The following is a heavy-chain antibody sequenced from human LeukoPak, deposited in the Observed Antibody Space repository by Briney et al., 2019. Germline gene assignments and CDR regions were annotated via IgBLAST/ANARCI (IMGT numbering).Heavy chain of an antibody. CDR2: IYPGDSDT. CDR1: GYSFTNYW. Sequence: GESLTISCRGSGYSFTNYWIGWVRHVPGKGLEWMGIIYPGDSDTRYSPSFQGRVTTSSDKSISTAYLLWSSLKASATAMYYCAISQYDFWSGSGYWYFELWGRSTLGTASS. CDR3: AISQYDFWSGSGYWYFEL. J-gene: IGHJ2*01. D-gene: IGHD3-3*01. V-gene: IGHV5-51*01.